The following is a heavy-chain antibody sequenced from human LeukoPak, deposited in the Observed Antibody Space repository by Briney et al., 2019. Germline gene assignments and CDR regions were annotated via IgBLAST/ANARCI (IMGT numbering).Heavy chain of an antibody. J-gene: IGHJ5*02. CDR1: GFTFSDYY. D-gene: IGHD3-9*01. CDR3: SRVIGGIRYFDWYNWFDP. Sequence: GGSLRLSCAASGFTFSDYYMSWIRQATGKGLDWVSYIRSSSSYTNYADSVKGRFTISRDNAKNSLYLQMNSLRAEDTAVYYCSRVIGGIRYFDWYNWFDPWGQGTLVTVSS. V-gene: IGHV3-11*05. CDR2: IRSSSSYT.